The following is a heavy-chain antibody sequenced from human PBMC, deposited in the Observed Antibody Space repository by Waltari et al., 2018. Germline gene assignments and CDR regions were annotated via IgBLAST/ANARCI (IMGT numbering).Heavy chain of an antibody. CDR3: ARDFYRGIPDS. D-gene: IGHD3-16*01. V-gene: IGHV3-7*01. Sequence: EVQLVESGGGLVQPGGSLRLSCAASGFTCSSYGMSWVRQAPGKGLGWVANIKQDGSVKYYVDAVKGRFTISRDMAKNSLYVQMHRLRAEATALYYCARDFYRGIPDSWGPGTLVTVSS. CDR1: GFTCSSYG. J-gene: IGHJ4*02. CDR2: IKQDGSVK.